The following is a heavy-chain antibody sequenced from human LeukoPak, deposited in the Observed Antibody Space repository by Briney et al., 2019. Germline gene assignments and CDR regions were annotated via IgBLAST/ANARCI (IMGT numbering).Heavy chain of an antibody. J-gene: IGHJ4*02. CDR3: ARDYYDSSLYLGF. Sequence: SETLSLTCTVSGGSISSGSYYWSWIRQPAGKGLERIGRIYTSGSTNYNPSLKSRVTISVDTSKNQFSLKLNSMTASDTAVYYCARDYYDSSLYLGFWGQGILVTVSS. CDR2: IYTSGST. CDR1: GGSISSGSYY. D-gene: IGHD3-22*01. V-gene: IGHV4-61*02.